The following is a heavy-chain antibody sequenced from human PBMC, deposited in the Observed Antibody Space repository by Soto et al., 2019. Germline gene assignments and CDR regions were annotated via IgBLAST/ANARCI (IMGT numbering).Heavy chain of an antibody. J-gene: IGHJ3*02. V-gene: IGHV3-53*01. CDR2: MYTGGT. CDR1: EIIVSVNY. CDR3: ARPHSERYPWAFDI. Sequence: EAQLVASGGGLIQPGGSLSLSCAVSEIIVSVNYMSWVRQAPGKGLEWVSTMYTGGTDYADSVKGRFTISRDNSKNTLYLQMNRLRAEDTAIYYCARPHSERYPWAFDIWGQGTMVTVSS. D-gene: IGHD1-26*01.